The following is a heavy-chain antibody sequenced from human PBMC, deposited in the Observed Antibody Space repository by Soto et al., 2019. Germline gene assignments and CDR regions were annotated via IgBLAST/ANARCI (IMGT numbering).Heavy chain of an antibody. CDR1: GGSISIGGYY. J-gene: IGHJ6*02. CDR2: IYYSGST. CDR3: ARDRKDYYDYGMDV. Sequence: SETLSLTCTVSGGSISIGGYYLSWIRQHPGKGLEWIGYIYYSGSTYYNPSLKSRVTISVDTSKNQFSLKLSSVTAADTAVYYCARDRKDYYDYGMDVWGQGNTVTVSS. V-gene: IGHV4-31*03.